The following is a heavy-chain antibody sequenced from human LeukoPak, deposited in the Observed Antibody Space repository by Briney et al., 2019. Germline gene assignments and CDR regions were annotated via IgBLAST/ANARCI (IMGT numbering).Heavy chain of an antibody. CDR2: ISHTGST. CDR1: GYSISSGYY. Sequence: SETLSLTCPVSGYSISSGYYWGWIRQPPGKGLEWIGSISHTGSTYYNPSLKSRVTISLDTSKNQFALKLTSVTAADTAVYYCAREDSYYYGSGSYPFDYWGQGTLVTVSS. V-gene: IGHV4-38-2*02. D-gene: IGHD3-10*01. CDR3: AREDSYYYGSGSYPFDY. J-gene: IGHJ4*02.